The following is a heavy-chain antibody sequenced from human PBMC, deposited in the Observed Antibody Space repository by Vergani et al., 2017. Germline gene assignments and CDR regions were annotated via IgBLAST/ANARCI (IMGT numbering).Heavy chain of an antibody. CDR1: GFTFSSYG. V-gene: IGHV3-30*03. CDR2: ISYDGSNK. Sequence: QVQLVESGGGVVQPGRSLRLSCAASGFTFSSYGMHWVRQAPGKGLEWVAVISYDGSNKYYADSVKGRFTISRDNSKNTLYLQMNSLRAEDTAVYYCARDRNDDFWGNAFDIWGQGTMVTVSS. J-gene: IGHJ3*02. CDR3: ARDRNDDFWGNAFDI. D-gene: IGHD3-3*01.